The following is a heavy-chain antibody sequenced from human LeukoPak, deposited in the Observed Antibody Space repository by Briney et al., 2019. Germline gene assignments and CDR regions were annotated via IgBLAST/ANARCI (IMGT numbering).Heavy chain of an antibody. Sequence: KPSETLSLTCTISGGSISDYYWSWIRQPPGKGLEWVAYMSYNDGATYNPSLKSRVTMSLDTSRNQFSLKLSSVTAADTAVYYCPKSNGYGLVDIWGQGTMVTVSS. J-gene: IGHJ3*02. D-gene: IGHD3-10*01. V-gene: IGHV4-59*12. CDR2: MSYNDGA. CDR3: PKSNGYGLVDI. CDR1: GGSISDYY.